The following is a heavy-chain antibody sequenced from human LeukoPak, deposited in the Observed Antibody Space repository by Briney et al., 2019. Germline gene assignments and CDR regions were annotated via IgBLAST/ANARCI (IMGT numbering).Heavy chain of an antibody. CDR2: IYHSGST. Sequence: SETLPLTCTVSGYSISSGYYWGWIRQPPGKGLEWIGSIYHSGSTYYNPSLKSRVTISVDTSKNQFSLKLSSVTAADTAVYYCARDLSVGIVVVPAAIPYCDYWGQGTLVTVSS. V-gene: IGHV4-38-2*02. CDR3: ARDLSVGIVVVPAAIPYCDY. CDR1: GYSISSGYY. J-gene: IGHJ4*02. D-gene: IGHD2-2*02.